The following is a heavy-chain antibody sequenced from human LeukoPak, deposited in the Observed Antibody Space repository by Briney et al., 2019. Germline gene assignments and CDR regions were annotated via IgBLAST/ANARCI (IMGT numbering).Heavy chain of an antibody. CDR2: INPSDDAT. CDR1: GYTFTSSY. CDR3: AREPTSGSLYFDY. V-gene: IGHV1-46*01. J-gene: IGHJ4*02. D-gene: IGHD1-26*01. Sequence: ASVKVSCKASGYTFTSSYVHWVRQAPGQGLEWMRMINPSDDATNYAKKFQGRVTMTRDTSTSTVYMELNSLRSEDTAVYYCAREPTSGSLYFDYWGQGTLVTVSS.